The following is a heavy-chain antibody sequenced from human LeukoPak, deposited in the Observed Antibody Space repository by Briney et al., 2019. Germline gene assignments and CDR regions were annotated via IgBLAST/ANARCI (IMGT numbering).Heavy chain of an antibody. Sequence: GGSLRLSCAASGFTFSNSWMSWVRQAPGKGLEWVANTKHDGSEKYYVDSVKGRTTISRDNAKNSLYLQMNSLRVEDTAVYYCAISKGYFDQWGQGTLVTVSS. V-gene: IGHV3-7*01. J-gene: IGHJ4*02. CDR1: GFTFSNSW. CDR2: TKHDGSEK. CDR3: AISKGYFDQ.